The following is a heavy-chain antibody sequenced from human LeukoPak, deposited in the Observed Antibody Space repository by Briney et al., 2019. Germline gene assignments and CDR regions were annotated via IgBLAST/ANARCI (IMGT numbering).Heavy chain of an antibody. CDR1: GFTFSSYA. Sequence: GGSLRLSCAASGFTFSSYAMHWVRQAPGKGLEWVAVISYDGSNKYYAGSVKGRFTISRDNSKNTLYLQMNSLRAEDTAVYYCARDFRDGYNFYAFDIWGQGTMVTVSS. CDR3: ARDFRDGYNFYAFDI. J-gene: IGHJ3*02. D-gene: IGHD5-24*01. V-gene: IGHV3-30-3*01. CDR2: ISYDGSNK.